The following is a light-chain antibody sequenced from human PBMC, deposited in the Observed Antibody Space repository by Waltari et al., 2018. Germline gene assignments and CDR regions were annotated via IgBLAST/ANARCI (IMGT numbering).Light chain of an antibody. CDR3: TSYTSRHSLV. V-gene: IGLV2-14*03. Sequence: QSALTQPASVSGSPGQSIAISCTGTSRDVGDYDWVSWYQQHPGKAPKVVIFDVSYWPSGVSNRFSGSKSGNTASLTISGLQAEDEADYYCTSYTSRHSLVFGTGTKVTVL. CDR2: DVS. J-gene: IGLJ1*01. CDR1: SRDVGDYDW.